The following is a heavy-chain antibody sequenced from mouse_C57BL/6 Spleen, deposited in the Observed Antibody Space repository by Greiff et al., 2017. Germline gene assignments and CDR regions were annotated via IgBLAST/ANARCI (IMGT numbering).Heavy chain of an antibody. J-gene: IGHJ4*01. CDR3: AREYLPLLLRFFDAMDY. D-gene: IGHD1-1*01. V-gene: IGHV1-76*01. Sequence: QVQLKQSGAELVRPGASVKLSCKASGYTFTDYYINWVKQRPGQGLEWIARIYPGSGNTYYNEKVKGKATLTAEKSSSTAYMQLSSLTSEDSAVYFCAREYLPLLLRFFDAMDYWGQGTSVTVSS. CDR2: IYPGSGNT. CDR1: GYTFTDYY.